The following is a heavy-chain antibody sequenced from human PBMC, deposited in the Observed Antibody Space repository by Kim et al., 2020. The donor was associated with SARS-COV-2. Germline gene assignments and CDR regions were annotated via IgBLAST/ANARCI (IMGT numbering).Heavy chain of an antibody. CDR1: GFTFSGSG. D-gene: IGHD3-16*01. CDR3: SKGGVYPMDV. Sequence: GGSLRLSCAASGFTFSGSGLHWVRQDSGKGLEWGGGIRNKANNYATAYAASVKGRFTISRDDSKNTAYLQMNSLKTEDTAVYYCSKGGVYPMDVWGQGNTVTVSS. J-gene: IGHJ6*02. CDR2: IRNKANNYAT. V-gene: IGHV3-73*01.